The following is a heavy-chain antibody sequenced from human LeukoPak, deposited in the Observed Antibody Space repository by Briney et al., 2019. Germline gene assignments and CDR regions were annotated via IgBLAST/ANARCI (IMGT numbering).Heavy chain of an antibody. V-gene: IGHV4-59*08. D-gene: IGHD3-10*01. CDR3: ASVPPMVRDPGAFDI. CDR1: GGSISSYY. CDR2: IYYSGST. Sequence: SETLSLTCTVSGGSISSYYWSWIRQPPGKGLEWIGYIYYSGSTNYNPSLKSRVTISVDTSKNQFSLKLSSVTAADTAVYYCASVPPMVRDPGAFDIWGQGTMVTVSS. J-gene: IGHJ3*02.